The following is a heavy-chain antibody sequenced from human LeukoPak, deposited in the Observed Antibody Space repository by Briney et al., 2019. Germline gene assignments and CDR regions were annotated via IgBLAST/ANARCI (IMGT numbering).Heavy chain of an antibody. CDR1: GFIFSSYG. J-gene: IGHJ4*02. CDR3: AKDHYDSSGYPSNFDY. Sequence: PGGSLRLSCAASGFIFSSYGMHWVRQAPGKGLEWVAFIRYDGSKKYYADSVKGRFTISRDNSKNTLYLQMNSLRAEDTAVYYCAKDHYDSSGYPSNFDYWGQGTLVTVSS. CDR2: IRYDGSKK. V-gene: IGHV3-30*02. D-gene: IGHD3-22*01.